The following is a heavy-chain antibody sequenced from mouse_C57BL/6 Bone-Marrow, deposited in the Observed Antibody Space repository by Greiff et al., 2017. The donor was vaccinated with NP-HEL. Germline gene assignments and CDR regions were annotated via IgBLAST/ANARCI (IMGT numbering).Heavy chain of an antibody. J-gene: IGHJ4*01. V-gene: IGHV7-3*01. CDR2: IRNKANGYTT. CDR1: GFTFTDYY. CDR3: ARYTPYDGAMDY. Sequence: EMKVVESGGGLVQPGGSLSLSCAASGFTFTDYYMSWVRQPPGKALEWLGFIRNKANGYTTEYSASVKGRFTISRDNSQSILYLQMNALRAEDSATYYCARYTPYDGAMDYWGQGTSVTVSS. D-gene: IGHD2-12*01.